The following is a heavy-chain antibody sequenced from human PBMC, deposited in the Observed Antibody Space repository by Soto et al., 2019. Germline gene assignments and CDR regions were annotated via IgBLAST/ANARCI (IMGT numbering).Heavy chain of an antibody. J-gene: IGHJ5*02. Sequence: QVQLVESGGGVVQPGRSLRLSCAASGFTFSSYGMHWVRQAPGKGLEWVAVISYDGNNKYYGDSVKGRFTISIDDSKNTVFLEMNSLRDEDPAVYSCAKEERPCTSGVCLHNWVDPWGQGTMVTVSS. V-gene: IGHV3-30*18. CDR2: ISYDGNNK. CDR1: GFTFSSYG. D-gene: IGHD2-8*01. CDR3: AKEERPCTSGVCLHNWVDP.